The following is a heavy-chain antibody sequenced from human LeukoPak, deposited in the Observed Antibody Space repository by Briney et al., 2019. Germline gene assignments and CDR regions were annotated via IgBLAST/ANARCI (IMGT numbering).Heavy chain of an antibody. CDR1: GGSFSGYY. CDR3: ASRVLAPRGMFDY. J-gene: IGHJ4*02. V-gene: IGHV4-34*01. D-gene: IGHD3-3*01. CDR2: INHSGST. Sequence: SETLSLTCAVYGGSFSGYYWSWIRQPPGKGLEWIGEINHSGSTNYNPSLKSRVTISVDTSKNQFSLKLSSVTAADTAVYYCASRVLAPRGMFDYWGQGTLVTVSS.